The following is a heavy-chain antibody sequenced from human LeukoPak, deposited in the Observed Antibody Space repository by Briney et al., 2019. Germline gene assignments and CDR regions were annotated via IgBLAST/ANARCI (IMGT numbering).Heavy chain of an antibody. Sequence: GASVKVSCKASGYTFTSYDINWVRQATGQGLEWMGWMNPNSGNTGYAQKFQGRVTMTRNTSISTAYMELSSLRSEDTAVYYCARGRVGGLRYFDWLTNREYYFDYWGQGTLVTVSS. J-gene: IGHJ4*02. CDR1: GYTFTSYD. D-gene: IGHD3-9*01. V-gene: IGHV1-8*01. CDR2: MNPNSGNT. CDR3: ARGRVGGLRYFDWLTNREYYFDY.